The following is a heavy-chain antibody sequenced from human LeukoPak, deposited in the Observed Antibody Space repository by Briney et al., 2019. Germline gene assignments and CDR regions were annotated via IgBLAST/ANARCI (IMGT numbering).Heavy chain of an antibody. CDR3: PRHNTVTISLYYFDY. Sequence: SETLSLTCTVSGGSISSYFWSWIRQPPGKGLEWIGYIYWSTNYNSSFKSRVTISIDTSKNQFSLRLSSVTAADTAVYYCPRHNTVTISLYYFDYWGQGTLVTVSS. J-gene: IGHJ4*02. CDR1: GGSISSYF. CDR2: IYWST. D-gene: IGHD4-17*01. V-gene: IGHV4-59*01.